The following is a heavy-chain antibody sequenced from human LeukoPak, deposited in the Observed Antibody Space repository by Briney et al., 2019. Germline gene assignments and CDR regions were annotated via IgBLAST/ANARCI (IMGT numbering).Heavy chain of an antibody. CDR2: ISYDASDE. CDR1: GLSFSGYG. V-gene: IGHV3-30*18. Sequence: GGSLRLSCAASGLSFSGYGMHWVRQAPGKGLEWLAVISYDASDEYYADSVKGRFTIYRENSKNMTYLQMISLRAEDTAVYYCVKSLVGHTSGYWGQGTLVTVSS. D-gene: IGHD1-26*01. CDR3: VKSLVGHTSGY. J-gene: IGHJ4*02.